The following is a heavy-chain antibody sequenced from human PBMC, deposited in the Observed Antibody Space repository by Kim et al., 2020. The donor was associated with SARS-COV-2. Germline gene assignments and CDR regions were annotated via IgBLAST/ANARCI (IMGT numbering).Heavy chain of an antibody. CDR1: GFTFSSYA. J-gene: IGHJ4*02. CDR2: IWYDGSNK. Sequence: GGSLRLSCAASGFTFSSYAMHWVRQAPGKGLEWVAVIWYDGSNKYYADSVKGRFTISRDNSKNTLYLQMNSLRAEDTAVYYCAKGVGGGNSVEGYWGQGTLVTVSS. D-gene: IGHD2-21*02. V-gene: IGHV3-33*06. CDR3: AKGVGGGNSVEGY.